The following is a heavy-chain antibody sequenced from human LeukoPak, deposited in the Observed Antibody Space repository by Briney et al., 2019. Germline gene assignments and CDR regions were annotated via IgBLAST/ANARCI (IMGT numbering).Heavy chain of an antibody. Sequence: GGSLRLSCAASGFTFDDYAMHWVRQAPGKGLEWVSGISWNSGSIGYADSVKGRFTISRDNAKNSLYLQMNSLRAEDMALYYCAKDADSSGYYYGYFDYWGQGTLVTVSS. CDR3: AKDADSSGYYYGYFDY. V-gene: IGHV3-9*03. CDR2: ISWNSGSI. D-gene: IGHD3-22*01. J-gene: IGHJ4*02. CDR1: GFTFDDYA.